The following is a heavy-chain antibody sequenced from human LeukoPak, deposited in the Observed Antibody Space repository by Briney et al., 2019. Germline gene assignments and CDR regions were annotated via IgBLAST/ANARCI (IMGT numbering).Heavy chain of an antibody. J-gene: IGHJ4*02. CDR3: VRAARPIDY. D-gene: IGHD6-6*01. Sequence: SETLSLTCTVSGGSISSSSYYWGWIRQGPGKGLEWIGSIYYSGSTYYNPSLKSRVTISVDTSKNQFSLKLSPVTAADTAVYYCVRAARPIDYWGQGTLVTVSS. CDR1: GGSISSSSYY. V-gene: IGHV4-39*01. CDR2: IYYSGST.